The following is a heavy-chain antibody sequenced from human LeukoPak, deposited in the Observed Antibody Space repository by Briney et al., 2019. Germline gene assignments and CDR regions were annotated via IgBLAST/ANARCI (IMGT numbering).Heavy chain of an antibody. CDR2: IKPDGSEK. D-gene: IGHD3-10*01. CDR3: VRGGDRSGSDDY. CDR1: GFNFNNYW. V-gene: IGHV3-7*03. J-gene: IGHJ4*02. Sequence: GGSLRLSCAASGFNFNNYWMTWVRQATGEGLEWVAHIKPDGSEKYYVDSVKGRLTIPRDNAKNSLYLQMHSLRAEDTALYYCVRGGDRSGSDDYWGQGTLVTVSS.